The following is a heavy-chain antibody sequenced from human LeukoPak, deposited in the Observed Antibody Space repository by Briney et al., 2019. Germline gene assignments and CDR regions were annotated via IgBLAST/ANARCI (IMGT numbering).Heavy chain of an antibody. D-gene: IGHD3-22*01. V-gene: IGHV4-59*01. CDR3: ARDRRYYDTSGTVYYDAMDV. CDR2: ISYSGSN. CDR1: GGSMSSYY. J-gene: IGHJ6*02. Sequence: RTSETLSLTCTVSGGSMSSYYWSWTWQPPGKGLEWIGYISYSGSNNYNPSLKSRVTISVDTSKNHFSLKLSSVTAADTAVYYCARDRRYYDTSGTVYYDAMDVWGQGTTVTVSS.